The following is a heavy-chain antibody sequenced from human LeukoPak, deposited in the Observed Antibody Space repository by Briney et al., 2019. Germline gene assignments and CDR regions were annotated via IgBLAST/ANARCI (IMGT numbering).Heavy chain of an antibody. CDR2: IYSGGST. D-gene: IGHD2-15*01. CDR1: GFTVRSNY. J-gene: IGHJ4*02. Sequence: GGSLRLSCAASGFTVRSNYMSWVRQAPGKGLEWVSVIYSGGSTYYADSVKGRFTISRDNSKNTLYLQMNSLRAEDTAVYYCARGAPGSYCSGGSCPYFDYWGQGTLVAVSS. V-gene: IGHV3-53*01. CDR3: ARGAPGSYCSGGSCPYFDY.